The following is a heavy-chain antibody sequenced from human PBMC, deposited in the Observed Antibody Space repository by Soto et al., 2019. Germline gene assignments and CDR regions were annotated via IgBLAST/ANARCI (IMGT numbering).Heavy chain of an antibody. CDR2: ITQTETGT. CDR1: GFTFSTYT. J-gene: IGHJ5*02. Sequence: EVQLLESGGHLVQPGGSLRLSCAASGFTFSTYTMNWVRQAPGKGLEWVSGITQTETGTHYADSVKGRFTISRDNAKNRLFLQMNSLRVDDTAVYYLAKARQPDGIWTFDPWGQGTPVIVSS. V-gene: IGHV3-23*01. D-gene: IGHD3-9*01. CDR3: AKARQPDGIWTFDP.